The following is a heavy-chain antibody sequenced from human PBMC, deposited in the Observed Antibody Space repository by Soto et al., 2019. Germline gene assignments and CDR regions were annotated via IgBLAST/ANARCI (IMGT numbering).Heavy chain of an antibody. J-gene: IGHJ4*02. CDR1: GFTFSSYG. CDR3: AKXRSFDYYDSSGYPNY. V-gene: IGHV3-30*18. Sequence: GGSLRLSCVASGFTFSSYGMHWVRQAPGKGLEWVAVISYDGSNKYYADSVKGRFTISRDNSKNTLYLQMNSLRAEDTAVYYCAKXRSFDYYDSSGYPNYWGLGTLVTVSS. D-gene: IGHD3-22*01. CDR2: ISYDGSNK.